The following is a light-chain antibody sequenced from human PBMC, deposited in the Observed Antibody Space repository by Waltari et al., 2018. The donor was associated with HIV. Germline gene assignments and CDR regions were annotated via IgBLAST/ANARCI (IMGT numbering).Light chain of an antibody. J-gene: IGKJ2*01. Sequence: DIVMTQSPDSLAVSLGARATITCKSSQSVIYSSNNKNYLAWYQQKPAQPPNLLIYWASTRESGVPDRFSGSGSGTDFTLTISSLQAEDVAVYYCQQYYSTPDTFGQGTKLEIK. CDR2: WAS. V-gene: IGKV4-1*01. CDR3: QQYYSTPDT. CDR1: QSVIYSSNNKNY.